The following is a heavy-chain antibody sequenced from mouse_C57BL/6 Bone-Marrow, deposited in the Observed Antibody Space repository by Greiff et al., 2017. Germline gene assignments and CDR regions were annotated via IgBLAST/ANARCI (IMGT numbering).Heavy chain of an antibody. Sequence: QVQLQQSGAELVRPGASVTLSCKASGYTFTDYEMHWVKQTPVHGLEWIGAIDPETGGTAYNQKFKGKAILTADKSSSTAYMELRSLTSEDSAVYDCTSAYYRTWVAYWGQGTLVTVSA. CDR2: IDPETGGT. CDR3: TSAYYRTWVAY. V-gene: IGHV1-15*01. CDR1: GYTFTDYE. D-gene: IGHD2-12*01. J-gene: IGHJ3*01.